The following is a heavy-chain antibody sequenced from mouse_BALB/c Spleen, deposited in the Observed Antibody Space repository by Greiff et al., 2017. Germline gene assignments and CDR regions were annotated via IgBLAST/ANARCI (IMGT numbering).Heavy chain of an antibody. CDR2: IYPGDGDT. J-gene: IGHJ2*01. Sequence: QVQLKESGAELVRPGSSVKISCKASGYAFSSYWMNWVKQRPGQGLEWIGQIYPGDGDTNYNGKFKGKATLTADKSSSTAYMQLSSLTSEDSAVYFCARETLMITFDYWGQGTTLTVSS. V-gene: IGHV1-80*01. D-gene: IGHD2-4*01. CDR1: GYAFSSYW. CDR3: ARETLMITFDY.